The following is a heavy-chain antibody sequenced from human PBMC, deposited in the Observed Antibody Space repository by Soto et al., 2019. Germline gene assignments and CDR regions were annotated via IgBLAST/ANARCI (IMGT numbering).Heavy chain of an antibody. D-gene: IGHD6-19*01. J-gene: IGHJ6*02. CDR2: TDYSGRT. CDR1: GGSISSYF. Sequence: PSETLSLTCTVSGGSISSYFWSWIRQPPGKGLEWIGYTDYSGRTNYNPSLKSRVSISVDTSKNQFSLMLNSVTAADTAMYYCSRDGASSSWHGMDVWGQGTTVTVSS. CDR3: SRDGASSSWHGMDV. V-gene: IGHV4-59*01.